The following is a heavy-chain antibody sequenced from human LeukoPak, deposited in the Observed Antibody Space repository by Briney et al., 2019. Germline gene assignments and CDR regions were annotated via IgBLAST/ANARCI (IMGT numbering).Heavy chain of an antibody. CDR1: GFTFSTYS. D-gene: IGHD3-10*02. J-gene: IGHJ4*02. CDR3: ATCCYFDY. Sequence: GGSLRLSCAASGFTFSTYSMNWVRQAPGKGLEWVSSVSTSSVYIYYADSVKGRFTISRDNAKSSLYLQMNSLRAEDTAVYYCATCCYFDYWGQGTLVTVSS. CDR2: VSTSSVYI. V-gene: IGHV3-21*01.